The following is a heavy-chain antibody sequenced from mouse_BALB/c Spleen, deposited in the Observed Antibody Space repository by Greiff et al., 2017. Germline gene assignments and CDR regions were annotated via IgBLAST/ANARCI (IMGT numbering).Heavy chain of an antibody. Sequence: QVQLQQSGAELARPGASVKLSCKASGYTFTSYWMQWVKQRPGQGLEWIGAIYPGDGDTRYTQKFKGKATLTADKSSSTAYMQLSSLASEDSAVYYCARCDYHYWYFDVWGAGTTVTVSS. CDR3: ARCDYHYWYFDV. V-gene: IGHV1-87*01. CDR1: GYTFTSYW. D-gene: IGHD2-4*01. CDR2: IYPGDGDT. J-gene: IGHJ1*01.